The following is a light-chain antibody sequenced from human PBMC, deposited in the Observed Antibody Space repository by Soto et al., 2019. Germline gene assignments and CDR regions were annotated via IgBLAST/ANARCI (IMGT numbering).Light chain of an antibody. V-gene: IGKV3-11*01. CDR1: QDISTY. CDR2: DTF. CDR3: QQRSSWPLT. J-gene: IGKJ4*01. Sequence: IVLTQSPASLSLSPGETATLSCEASQDISTYLAWYQQRPGQPPRLFIYDTFNRVSGAPDRFSASGSGTDFTLTITDVAPEDSATYFCQQRSSWPLTFGGGTKVEIK.